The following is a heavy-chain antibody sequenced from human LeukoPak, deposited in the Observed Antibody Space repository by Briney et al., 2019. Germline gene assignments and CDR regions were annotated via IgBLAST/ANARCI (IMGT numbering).Heavy chain of an antibody. CDR2: INPNTGGT. D-gene: IGHD6-6*01. Sequence: EASVKVSCKTSGYTFIGYYMHWVRQAPGQGLEWMGWINPNTGGTNFAQSFQGRVTMTRATSISTAYMELSRLRSDDTAVYYCARAGSAKATRRRMDYYYFMDIWGNGTTVTVSS. CDR1: GYTFIGYY. V-gene: IGHV1-2*02. CDR3: ARAGSAKATRRRMDYYYFMDI. J-gene: IGHJ6*03.